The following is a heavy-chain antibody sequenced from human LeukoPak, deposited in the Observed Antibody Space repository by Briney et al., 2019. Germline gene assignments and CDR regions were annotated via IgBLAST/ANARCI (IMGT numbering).Heavy chain of an antibody. J-gene: IGHJ5*02. CDR1: GGTFSSYA. Sequence: SVKVSCKASGGTFSSYAISWVRQAPGQGLEWMGGIIPIFGTANYAQKFQGRVTITTDESTSTAYMELSSLRSEDTAVYYCATSIPAAGLNWFDPWGQGTLVTVSS. CDR3: ATSIPAAGLNWFDP. CDR2: IIPIFGTA. D-gene: IGHD6-13*01. V-gene: IGHV1-69*05.